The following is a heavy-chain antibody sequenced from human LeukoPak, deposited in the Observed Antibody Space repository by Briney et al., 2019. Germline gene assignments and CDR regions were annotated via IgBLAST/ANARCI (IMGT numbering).Heavy chain of an antibody. D-gene: IGHD3-3*01. CDR3: ARIGSRYYDFWSGYYSFDY. J-gene: IGHJ4*02. CDR1: GGSFSGYY. CDR2: INHRGST. Sequence: PSETLSLTCAVYGGSFSGYYWSWIRQPPGKGLEWIGEINHRGSTNYNPSLKSRVTISVDTSKNQFSLKLSSVTAADTAVYYCARIGSRYYDFWSGYYSFDYWGQGTLVTVSS. V-gene: IGHV4-34*01.